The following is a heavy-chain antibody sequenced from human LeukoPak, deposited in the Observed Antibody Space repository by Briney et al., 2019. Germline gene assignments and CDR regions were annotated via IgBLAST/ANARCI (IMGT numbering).Heavy chain of an antibody. CDR2: IRYDGSNK. J-gene: IGHJ6*03. CDR1: GFTFSSYG. Sequence: AGGSLRLSCAASGFTFSSYGMHWVRQAPGKGLEWVAFIRYDGSNKYYADSVKGRFTISRDNSKNTLYLQMNSLRAEDTAVYYCAKDGIVVVPADGVRDYYYYMDVWGKGTTVTVSS. V-gene: IGHV3-30*02. D-gene: IGHD2-2*01. CDR3: AKDGIVVVPADGVRDYYYYMDV.